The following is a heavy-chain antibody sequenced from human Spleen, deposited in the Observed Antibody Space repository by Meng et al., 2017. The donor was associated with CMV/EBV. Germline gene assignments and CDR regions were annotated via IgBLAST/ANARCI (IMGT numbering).Heavy chain of an antibody. CDR1: GFTFSSYA. Sequence: WAASGFTFSSYAMHWVRQAPGKGLEWVAVISYDGSNKYYADSVKGRFTISRDNSKNTLYLQMNSLRAEDTAVYYCARGDYGDYVPRYWGQGTLVTVSS. CDR3: ARGDYGDYVPRY. V-gene: IGHV3-30*04. J-gene: IGHJ4*02. CDR2: ISYDGSNK. D-gene: IGHD4-17*01.